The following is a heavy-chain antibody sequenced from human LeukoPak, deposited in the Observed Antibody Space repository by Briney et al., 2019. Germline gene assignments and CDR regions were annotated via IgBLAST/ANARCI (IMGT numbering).Heavy chain of an antibody. CDR1: GFTFSSYS. CDR3: ARAPYYYGSGRRLDY. CDR2: IKQDGSEK. V-gene: IGHV3-7*01. Sequence: GGSLRLSCAASGFTFSSYSMSWVRQAPGKGLEWVANIKQDGSEKYYVDSVKGRFTISRDNAKNSLYLQMNSLRAEDTAVYYCARAPYYYGSGRRLDYWGQGTLVTVSS. D-gene: IGHD3-10*01. J-gene: IGHJ4*02.